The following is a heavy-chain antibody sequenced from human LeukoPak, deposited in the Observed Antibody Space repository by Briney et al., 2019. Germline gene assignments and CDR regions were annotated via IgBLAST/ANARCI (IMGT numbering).Heavy chain of an antibody. CDR1: GGTFSSYA. V-gene: IGHV1-69*05. Sequence: SVKVSCKASGGTFSSYAISWVRQAPGQGLEWMGRIIPIFGTANYAQKFQGRVTITTDESTSTAYMELSSLRSEDTAVYYFAKKAYGDYDYWGRGTLVTVSS. CDR3: AKKAYGDYDY. CDR2: IIPIFGTA. J-gene: IGHJ4*02. D-gene: IGHD4-17*01.